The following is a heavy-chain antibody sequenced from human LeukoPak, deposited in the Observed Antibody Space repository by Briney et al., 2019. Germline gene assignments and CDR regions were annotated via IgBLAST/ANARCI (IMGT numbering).Heavy chain of an antibody. CDR1: GGSISSYY. V-gene: IGHV4-59*08. Sequence: SETLSLTCTVSGGSISSYYWSWIRQPPGKGLEWIGYIYYSGSTNYNPSLKSRVTISVDTSKNQFSLKLSSVTAADTAVYYCARRGSTSWKHDYYYGMDVWGQGTTVTVSS. D-gene: IGHD2-2*01. CDR3: ARRGSTSWKHDYYYGMDV. J-gene: IGHJ6*02. CDR2: IYYSGST.